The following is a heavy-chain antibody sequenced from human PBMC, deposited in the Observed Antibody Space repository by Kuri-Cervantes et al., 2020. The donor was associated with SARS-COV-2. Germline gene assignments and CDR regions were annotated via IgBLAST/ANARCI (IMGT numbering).Heavy chain of an antibody. V-gene: IGHV3-49*03. CDR1: GFTLGDYV. D-gene: IGHD1-26*01. Sequence: SLRLSCTASGFTLGDYVMTWFRQAPGKGLEWIGFIRNRAYGGTTELAASVRGRFSMSRDDSKGIAYLHLNSLKTEDTAVYYCSREPNSGSFVYFDYWGQGTLVTVSS. CDR3: SREPNSGSFVYFDY. J-gene: IGHJ4*02. CDR2: IRNRAYGGTT.